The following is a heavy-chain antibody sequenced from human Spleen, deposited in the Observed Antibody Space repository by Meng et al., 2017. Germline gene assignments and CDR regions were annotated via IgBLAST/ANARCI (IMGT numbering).Heavy chain of an antibody. V-gene: IGHV4-28*05. D-gene: IGHD3-10*01. CDR1: GDSISSSNW. Sequence: QAQVQESGPGPVKSSDTPSRTCAVSGDSISSSNWWGWIRQPPGKGLEWIGYIYYSGSIHYNPSLKSRVTMSVDTSKNQFSLKLISVTAVDTAVYYCARKTPGIWYFDLWGRGTLVTVSS. J-gene: IGHJ2*01. CDR3: ARKTPGIWYFDL. CDR2: IYYSGSI.